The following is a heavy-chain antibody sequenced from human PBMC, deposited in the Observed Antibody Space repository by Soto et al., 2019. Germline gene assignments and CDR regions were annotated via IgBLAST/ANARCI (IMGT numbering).Heavy chain of an antibody. CDR3: TIDPRSYYYDSSGYYYFDY. CDR2: LKSKTDGAKT. Sequence: GGSLRLSCAAYGFTFSNAWMSWVRQAPGKGLEWDGRLKSKTDGAKTDYAAPVKGRFTISRDDSKNTLYLQMNSLKTEDTAVYYCTIDPRSYYYDSSGYYYFDYWGQGTLVTVSS. J-gene: IGHJ4*02. V-gene: IGHV3-15*01. D-gene: IGHD3-22*01. CDR1: GFTFSNAW.